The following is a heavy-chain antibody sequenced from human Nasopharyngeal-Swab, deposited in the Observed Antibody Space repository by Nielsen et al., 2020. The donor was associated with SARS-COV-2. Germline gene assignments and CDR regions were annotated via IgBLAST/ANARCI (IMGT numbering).Heavy chain of an antibody. Sequence: WIRQPPGKGLEWIGSINYSGSTYYKPSLRSRVTISVDTSKSDFSLKLRSVTAADTAVYYCARSYSGRSCTLCYFDYWGQGTLVTVSS. D-gene: IGHD1-26*01. CDR3: ARSYSGRSCTLCYFDY. CDR2: INYSGST. V-gene: IGHV4-39*02. J-gene: IGHJ4*02.